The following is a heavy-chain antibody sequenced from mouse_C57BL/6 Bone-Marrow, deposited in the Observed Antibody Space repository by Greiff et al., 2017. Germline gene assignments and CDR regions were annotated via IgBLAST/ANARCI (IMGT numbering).Heavy chain of an antibody. CDR3: ARGETWYYGSSLRFAY. CDR2: IDPSDSYT. D-gene: IGHD1-1*01. J-gene: IGHJ3*01. CDR1: GYTFTSYW. V-gene: IGHV1-69*01. Sequence: VQLQQPGAELVMPGASVKLSCKASGYTFTSYWMHWVKQRPGQGLEWIGEIDPSDSYTNYNQKFKGKSTLTVDKSSGTAYMQLSSLTSEDSAVYYCARGETWYYGSSLRFAYWGQGTLVTVSA.